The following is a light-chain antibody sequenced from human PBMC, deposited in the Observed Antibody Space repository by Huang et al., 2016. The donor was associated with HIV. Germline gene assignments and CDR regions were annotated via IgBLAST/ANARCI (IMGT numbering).Light chain of an antibody. J-gene: IGKJ1*01. CDR2: WAS. Sequence: DIVMTQSPDFLPVSLGERATINCKSSQSVLDSSNKKNYLAWYQQKPGQPPKLLLYWASVRESGVPDRFRGSGSGTEFTLTINNLQAEDVAVYYCQQYYSTPAFGQGTNVDI. V-gene: IGKV4-1*01. CDR3: QQYYSTPA. CDR1: QSVLDSSNKKNY.